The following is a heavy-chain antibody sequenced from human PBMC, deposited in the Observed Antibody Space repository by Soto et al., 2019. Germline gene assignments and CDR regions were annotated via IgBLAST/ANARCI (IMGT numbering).Heavy chain of an antibody. CDR3: ARDPSDTNGMDV. V-gene: IGHV1-18*01. CDR1: GYSFPSYG. D-gene: IGHD5-18*01. CDR2: ISAYNGNT. J-gene: IGHJ6*02. Sequence: ASVKVSCKASGYSFPSYGISWVRQAPGQGLECMGWISAYNGNTNYAQKLQGRVTMTTDTSTSTAYMELRSLRSDDTAVYYCARDPSDTNGMDVWGQGTTVTVSS.